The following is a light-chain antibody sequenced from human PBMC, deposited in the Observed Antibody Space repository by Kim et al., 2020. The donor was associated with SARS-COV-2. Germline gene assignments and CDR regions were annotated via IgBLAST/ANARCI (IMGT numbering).Light chain of an antibody. CDR3: QQYNLYSWT. J-gene: IGKJ1*01. CDR1: QSIDSW. V-gene: IGKV1-5*01. Sequence: ASGGDRVTITCRASQSIDSWLAWYQQKPGKAPKLLIFDASTLKSGVPSRFSGSGSGTKFTLTISGLQPDDFATYYCQQYNLYSWTFGQGTKVDIK. CDR2: DAS.